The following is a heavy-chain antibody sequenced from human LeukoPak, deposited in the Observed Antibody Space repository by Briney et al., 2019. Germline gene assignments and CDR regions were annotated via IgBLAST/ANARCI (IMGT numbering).Heavy chain of an antibody. V-gene: IGHV4-59*08. CDR3: ARLPGYSSGWYSDYFDY. D-gene: IGHD6-19*01. Sequence: SETLSLTCTVPGGSVSSYYWSWIRQPPGKGLEWIGYIYYSGSTNYNPSLKSRVTISVDTSKNQFSLKLSSVTAADTAVYYCARLPGYSSGWYSDYFDYWGQGTLVTVSS. CDR2: IYYSGST. CDR1: GGSVSSYY. J-gene: IGHJ4*02.